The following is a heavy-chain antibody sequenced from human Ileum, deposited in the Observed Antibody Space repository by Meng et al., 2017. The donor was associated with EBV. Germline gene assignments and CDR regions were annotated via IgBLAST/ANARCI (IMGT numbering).Heavy chain of an antibody. D-gene: IGHD1-26*01. Sequence: QVQLRQSGPGRVKPSQTLSLTCAISGDSVSSNSAAWNWIRQSPSRGLEWLGRTFYRSKWSNEYAVSVKSRITINPDTSKNQFFLQLNSVTPEDTAVYYCARGYGPIHSEYNFDYWGQGTLVTVSS. J-gene: IGHJ4*02. CDR1: GDSVSSNSAA. CDR3: ARGYGPIHSEYNFDY. V-gene: IGHV6-1*01. CDR2: TFYRSKWSN.